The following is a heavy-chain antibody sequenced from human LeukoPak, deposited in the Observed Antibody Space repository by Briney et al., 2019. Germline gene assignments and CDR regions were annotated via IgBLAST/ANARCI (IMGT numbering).Heavy chain of an antibody. Sequence: GGSLRLSCAASGFTFSSYAMSWVRQAPGKGLEWVAFIRYDGNNEYYADSVKGRFTISRDNSNNTLYLQMNSLRAEDSAVYYCAKDSSLVITIFGVVTGGEYFDYWGQGTLVTVSS. V-gene: IGHV3-30*02. CDR3: AKDSSLVITIFGVVTGGEYFDY. J-gene: IGHJ4*02. CDR1: GFTFSSYA. CDR2: IRYDGNNE. D-gene: IGHD3-3*01.